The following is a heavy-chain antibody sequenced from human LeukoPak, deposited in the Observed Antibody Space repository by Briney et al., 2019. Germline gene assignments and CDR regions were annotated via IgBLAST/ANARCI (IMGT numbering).Heavy chain of an antibody. D-gene: IGHD3-22*01. J-gene: IGHJ4*02. CDR2: INHSGST. Sequence: PSETLSLTCAVYGGSFSGYYWSWIRQPPGKGLEWIGEINHSGSTNYNPSLKSRVTISVDTSKNQFSLKLSSVTAADTAVYYCATLGDYYDSSGYYTDFDYWGQGTLVTVSS. V-gene: IGHV4-34*01. CDR1: GGSFSGYY. CDR3: ATLGDYYDSSGYYTDFDY.